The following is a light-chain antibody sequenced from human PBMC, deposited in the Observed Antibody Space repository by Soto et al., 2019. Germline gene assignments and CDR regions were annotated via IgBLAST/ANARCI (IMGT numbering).Light chain of an antibody. CDR3: SSYAGSNNVL. V-gene: IGLV2-8*01. CDR2: EVS. Sequence: QSALTQPPSASGSPGQSVTISCTGTSSDVGGYNFVSWYLQHPGKAPKLMIYEVSKWPSGVPDRFSGSKSGNTASLTVSGLQAEDEADYYCSSYAGSNNVLFGGGTKLTVL. J-gene: IGLJ2*01. CDR1: SSDVGGYNF.